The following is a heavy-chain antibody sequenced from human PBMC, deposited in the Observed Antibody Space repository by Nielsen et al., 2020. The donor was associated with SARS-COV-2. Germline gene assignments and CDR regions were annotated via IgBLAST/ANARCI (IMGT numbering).Heavy chain of an antibody. CDR2: ISGSGGST. D-gene: IGHD3-10*01. CDR3: AKVWFGELIDY. Sequence: GESLKISCAASGFTFSSYAMSWVRQAPGKGLEWVSAISGSGGSTYYADSVKGRFTISRDNSKNTLYLQMNSLRAEDTAVYYCAKVWFGELIDYWGQGTLVTVSS. J-gene: IGHJ4*02. V-gene: IGHV3-23*01. CDR1: GFTFSSYA.